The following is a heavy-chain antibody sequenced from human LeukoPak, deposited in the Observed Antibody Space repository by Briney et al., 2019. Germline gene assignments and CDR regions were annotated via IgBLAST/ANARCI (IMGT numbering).Heavy chain of an antibody. Sequence: ASVKVSRKCSGYTFTSYDINWVRQASGQGLAWMGWMNRNSGNTGYAQKFQGRVHMIRNTSISTAYMELSSLRSEDTAVYYCARGPYGSGSGYYFDYWGQGTLVTVS. D-gene: IGHD3-10*01. V-gene: IGHV1-8*01. CDR3: ARGPYGSGSGYYFDY. CDR1: GYTFTSYD. CDR2: MNRNSGNT. J-gene: IGHJ4*02.